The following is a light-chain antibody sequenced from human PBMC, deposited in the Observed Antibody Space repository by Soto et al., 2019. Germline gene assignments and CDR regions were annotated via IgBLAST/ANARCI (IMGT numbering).Light chain of an antibody. Sequence: DIQMTQSPSSLAASVGAIVTITCRASQSISTYLNWYQQKPGKAPKVLIFDASRLQSGVASRFSVSGSGTDFTLTISSLQPEDSATYHCQQSYSAPWTFGQGTKVQVK. CDR2: DAS. J-gene: IGKJ1*01. V-gene: IGKV1-39*01. CDR1: QSISTY. CDR3: QQSYSAPWT.